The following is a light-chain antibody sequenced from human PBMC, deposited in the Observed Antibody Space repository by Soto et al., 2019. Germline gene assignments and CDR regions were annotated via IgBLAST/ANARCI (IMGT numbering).Light chain of an antibody. V-gene: IGLV2-14*01. J-gene: IGLJ2*01. Sequence: QSVLTQPASVSGSPGQSITISCTGTSSDDGGYNYVSWYQQHPGKAPKHMIYDVSNRPSGVSNRFSGSKSGNTASLTISGLQAEDEADYYCSSYTSSSTSVVFGGGTKLTVL. CDR3: SSYTSSSTSVV. CDR1: SSDDGGYNY. CDR2: DVS.